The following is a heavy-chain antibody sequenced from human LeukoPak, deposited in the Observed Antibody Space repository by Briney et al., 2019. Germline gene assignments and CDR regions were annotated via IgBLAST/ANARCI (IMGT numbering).Heavy chain of an antibody. CDR1: GYTFTGYY. J-gene: IGHJ3*02. Sequence: ASVKVSCKASGYTFTGYYIHWVRQAPGQGLEWMGIINPSGGTTSYAQRFQGGVTMTRDMSTRTVYMELNSLRSEDTAVYYCARLSSGTRDAFDIWGQGTMVTVSS. CDR3: ARLSSGTRDAFDI. D-gene: IGHD3-10*01. V-gene: IGHV1-46*01. CDR2: INPSGGTT.